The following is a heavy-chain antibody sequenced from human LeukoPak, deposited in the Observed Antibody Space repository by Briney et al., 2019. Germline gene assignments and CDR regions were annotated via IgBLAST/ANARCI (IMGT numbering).Heavy chain of an antibody. CDR2: IYSGGST. Sequence: AGGSLRLSCADSGLTVSSNYMSWVRQAPGKGLEWVSFIYSGGSTYYADSVKGRVTISRDNSKDTLYLQMNSLRAEDTAVYYCARSHSTWSFDYWGQGTLVTVSS. CDR3: ARSHSTWSFDY. J-gene: IGHJ4*02. CDR1: GLTVSSNY. D-gene: IGHD6-13*01. V-gene: IGHV3-66*01.